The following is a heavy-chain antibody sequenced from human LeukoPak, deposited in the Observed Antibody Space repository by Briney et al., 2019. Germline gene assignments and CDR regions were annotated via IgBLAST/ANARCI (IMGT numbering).Heavy chain of an antibody. J-gene: IGHJ4*02. CDR3: ARGLGFGELLYSPPYYFAY. D-gene: IGHD3-10*01. Sequence: GASVKVSCKASGYTFTSYGISWVRQAPGQGLEWMGWISAYNGNTNYAQKLQGRVTMTTDTSTSTAYMELRSMRSDDTAVYYCARGLGFGELLYSPPYYFAYWGQGTLVTVSS. V-gene: IGHV1-18*01. CDR2: ISAYNGNT. CDR1: GYTFTSYG.